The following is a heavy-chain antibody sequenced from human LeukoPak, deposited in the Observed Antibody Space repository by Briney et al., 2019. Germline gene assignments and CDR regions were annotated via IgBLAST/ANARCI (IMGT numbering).Heavy chain of an antibody. V-gene: IGHV3-30*02. J-gene: IGHJ6*03. D-gene: IGHD6-6*01. Sequence: PGGSLRLSCAAPGFTFSSYGMHWVRQAPGKGLEWVAFIRYDGSNKYYADSVKGRFTISRDNSKNTLYLQMNSLRAEDTAVYYCAKDYSSSGTYYYMDVWGKGTTVTVSS. CDR3: AKDYSSSGTYYYMDV. CDR1: GFTFSSYG. CDR2: IRYDGSNK.